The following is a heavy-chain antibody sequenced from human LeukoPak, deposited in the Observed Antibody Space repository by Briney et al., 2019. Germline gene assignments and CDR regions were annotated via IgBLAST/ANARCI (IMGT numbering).Heavy chain of an antibody. CDR2: ISYDGSNK. V-gene: IGHV3-30-3*01. CDR3: ARDLPYYYDSSGQSPQFDY. CDR1: GFTFSRYA. J-gene: IGHJ4*02. D-gene: IGHD3-22*01. Sequence: SGGSLRLSCAASGFTFSRYALHWVRQAPGKGLEWVAAISYDGSNKYYADSVKGRFTISRDNSKNTLYLQMNSLRAEDTAVYYCARDLPYYYDSSGQSPQFDYWGQGTLVTVSS.